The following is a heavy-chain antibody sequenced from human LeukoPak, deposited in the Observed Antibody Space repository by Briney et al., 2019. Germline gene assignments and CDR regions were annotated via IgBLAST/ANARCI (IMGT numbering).Heavy chain of an antibody. J-gene: IGHJ3*01. CDR2: ISSNGGST. CDR1: GFTFSSYA. V-gene: IGHV3-64*01. CDR3: AKDPFGYDYTNGGGAFDL. D-gene: IGHD4-11*01. Sequence: PGGSLRLSCAASGFTFSSYAMHWVRQAPGKGLEYVSAISSNGGSTYYANSVKGRFTISRDNSKNTLYLQMGSLRAEDMAVYYCAKDPFGYDYTNGGGAFDLWGQGTMVTVSS.